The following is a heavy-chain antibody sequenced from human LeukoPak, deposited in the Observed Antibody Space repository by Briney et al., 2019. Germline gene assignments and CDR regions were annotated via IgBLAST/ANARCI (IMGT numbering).Heavy chain of an antibody. CDR1: GFTFSAYG. J-gene: IGHJ4*02. D-gene: IGHD2-2*01. CDR3: ATDSIGPATDFDY. Sequence: GGPLRLSCAASGFTFSAYGMHWVRQAPGEGLEWVAVIWSDGGKSYNSDSVKGRFTISRDNSKNTLYLQMNSLRADDTAVYYCATDSIGPATDFDYWGQGTLVTVSS. V-gene: IGHV3-33*01. CDR2: IWSDGGKS.